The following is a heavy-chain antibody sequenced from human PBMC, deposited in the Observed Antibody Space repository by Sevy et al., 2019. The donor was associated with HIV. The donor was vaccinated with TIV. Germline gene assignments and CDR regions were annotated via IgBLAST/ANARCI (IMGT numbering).Heavy chain of an antibody. CDR3: AKDNRPNYDIPTHGMDV. J-gene: IGHJ6*02. Sequence: GGSLRLSCAASGFTFDDYAMHWVRQAPGKGLEWVSGISWNSGSIGYADSVKGRFTISRDNAKNSLYLQMNSLRAEDTALYYCAKDNRPNYDIPTHGMDVWGQGTTVTVSS. CDR2: ISWNSGSI. D-gene: IGHD3-9*01. CDR1: GFTFDDYA. V-gene: IGHV3-9*01.